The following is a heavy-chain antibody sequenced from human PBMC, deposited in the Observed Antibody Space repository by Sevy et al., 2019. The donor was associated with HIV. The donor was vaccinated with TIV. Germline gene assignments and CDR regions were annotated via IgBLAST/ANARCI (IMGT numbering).Heavy chain of an antibody. CDR3: ARLGYCTNGVCYDHDY. Sequence: SETLSLTCTVSGYSISSGYYWGWIRQPPGKGLEWTGSIYHSGSTYYNPSLKSRVTISVDTSKNQFSLKLSSVTAADTAVYYCARLGYCTNGVCYDHDYWGQGTLVTVSS. J-gene: IGHJ4*02. CDR2: IYHSGST. D-gene: IGHD2-8*01. V-gene: IGHV4-38-2*02. CDR1: GYSISSGYY.